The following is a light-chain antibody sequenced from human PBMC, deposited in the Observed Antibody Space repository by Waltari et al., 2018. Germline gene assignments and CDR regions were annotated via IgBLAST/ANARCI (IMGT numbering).Light chain of an antibody. Sequence: SYELTQPPSVSVSPGQTASITRSGDKSGDKAACWYQQMPGQSPVLVIYQDSKRPSGIPERFSGSNSGNTATLTISGTQAMDEADYYCQAWDSSTYVFGTGTKVTVL. CDR1: KSGDKA. J-gene: IGLJ1*01. CDR2: QDS. CDR3: QAWDSSTYV. V-gene: IGLV3-1*01.